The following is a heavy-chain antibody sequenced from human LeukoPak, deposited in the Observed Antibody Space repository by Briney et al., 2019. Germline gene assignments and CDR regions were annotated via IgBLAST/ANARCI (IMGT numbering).Heavy chain of an antibody. CDR3: ARSSMFRGVTFDY. J-gene: IGHJ4*02. D-gene: IGHD3-10*01. CDR1: GGSVNSGSYY. V-gene: IGHV4-39*01. Sequence: SETLSLTCTVSGGSVNSGSYYWGWIRQPPGKALEWIGSVYHSGYTYYNPSLKSRVTISIDTSKNQFSLRLSSVTAADTAVYYCARSSMFRGVTFDYWGQGTLVTVSS. CDR2: VYHSGYT.